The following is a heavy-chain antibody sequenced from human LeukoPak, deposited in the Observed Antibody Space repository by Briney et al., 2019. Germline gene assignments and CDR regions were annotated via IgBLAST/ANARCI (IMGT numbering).Heavy chain of an antibody. CDR1: GGSISSGSYY. CDR3: ARSWPGASYHYMDV. J-gene: IGHJ6*03. V-gene: IGHV4-61*02. Sequence: SETLSLTCTVSGGSISSGSYYWSWIRQPAGKGLEWIGRIYTSGSTNYNPSLKSRVTISVDRSKNQFSLKLSSVTAADTAVYYCARSWPGASYHYMDVWGKGTTVTVSS. CDR2: IYTSGST. D-gene: IGHD4-17*01.